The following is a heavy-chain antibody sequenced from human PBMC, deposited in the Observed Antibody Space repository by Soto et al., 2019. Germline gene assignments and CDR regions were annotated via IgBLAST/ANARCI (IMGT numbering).Heavy chain of an antibody. D-gene: IGHD5-18*01. CDR1: GGTFSSYT. V-gene: IGHV1-69*02. CDR3: ARGPAMVTDY. J-gene: IGHJ4*02. Sequence: HVQLVQSGAEVKKPGSSVKVSCKASGGTFSSYTISWVRQAPGQGLEWMGRIIPIIGIANYAQKFQGSVTITADKSTSTAYMELSSLRSEDTAVYYCARGPAMVTDYWGQGTLVTVSS. CDR2: IIPIIGIA.